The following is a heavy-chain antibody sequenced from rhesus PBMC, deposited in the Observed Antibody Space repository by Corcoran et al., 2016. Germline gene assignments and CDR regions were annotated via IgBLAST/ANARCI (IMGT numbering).Heavy chain of an antibody. CDR1: GFTFSDYY. D-gene: IGHD4-23*01. CDR3: TRAYSNYHFDY. CDR2: IGIASSYI. J-gene: IGHJ4*01. Sequence: EVQLVESGGGLVQPGGSLRLSCAASGFTFSDYYMSCVRQAPGKGLELVSSIGIASSYIYYADSVKGRFTISSDNAKNSLSLQMNSLKTEDTAVYYCTRAYSNYHFDYWGQGVLVTVSS. V-gene: IGHV3S4*01.